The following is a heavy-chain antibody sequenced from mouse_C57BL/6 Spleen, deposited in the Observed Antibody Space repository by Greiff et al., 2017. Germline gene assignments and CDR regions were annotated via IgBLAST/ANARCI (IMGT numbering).Heavy chain of an antibody. Sequence: VQVVESGPGLVQPSQSLSITCTVSGFSLTSYGVHWVRQSPGKGLEWLGVIWSGGSTDYNAAFISRLSISKGNSKSQVFFKMNSLQADDTAIYYCARNSNYVSSYENYFDYGGQGTTLTVSS. D-gene: IGHD1-1*01. CDR2: IWSGGST. CDR3: ARNSNYVSSYENYFDY. CDR1: GFSLTSYG. J-gene: IGHJ2*01. V-gene: IGHV2-2*01.